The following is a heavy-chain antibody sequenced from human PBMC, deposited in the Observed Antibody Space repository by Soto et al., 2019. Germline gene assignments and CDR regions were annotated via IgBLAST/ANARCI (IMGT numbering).Heavy chain of an antibody. D-gene: IGHD2-15*01. Sequence: GGSLRLSCAASKLTVGSSYMTWVRQAPGKGLEWVSVIYSGGLTYYADSVKGRFTISRDTSKNTLYLQMNTLRADDTAVYYCASSDGFCSGGRSYDYWGQGTLVTVSS. CDR2: IYSGGLT. CDR1: KLTVGSSY. J-gene: IGHJ4*02. V-gene: IGHV3-53*01. CDR3: ASSDGFCSGGRSYDY.